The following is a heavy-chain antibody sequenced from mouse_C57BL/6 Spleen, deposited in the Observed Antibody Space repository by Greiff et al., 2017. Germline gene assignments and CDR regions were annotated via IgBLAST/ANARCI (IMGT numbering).Heavy chain of an antibody. CDR2: INPNNGGT. J-gene: IGHJ2*01. CDR1: GYTFTDYY. CDR3: ARSYYGSSYEDY. Sequence: EVQLQQSGPELVKPGASVKISCKASGYTFTDYYMNWVKQSPGKSLEWIGDINPNNGGTSYNQKFKGKATLTVDKSSSTAYMELRSLTSEDSAVYYCARSYYGSSYEDYWGQGTTLTVSS. D-gene: IGHD1-1*01. V-gene: IGHV1-26*01.